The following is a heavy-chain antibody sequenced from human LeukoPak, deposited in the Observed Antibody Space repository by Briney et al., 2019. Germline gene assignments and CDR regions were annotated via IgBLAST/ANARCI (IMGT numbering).Heavy chain of an antibody. V-gene: IGHV1-2*02. J-gene: IGHJ3*02. CDR1: GYTFTGYY. CDR3: ARDKRVGVAGSGAHDAFDI. Sequence: VASVKVSCKASGYTFTGYYMRWVRQAPGQGLEWMGWINPNSGGTNYAQKFQGRVTMTRDTSISTAYMELSRLRFDNTAVYYCARDKRVGVAGSGAHDAFDIWGQGTMVTVSS. CDR2: INPNSGGT. D-gene: IGHD3-10*01.